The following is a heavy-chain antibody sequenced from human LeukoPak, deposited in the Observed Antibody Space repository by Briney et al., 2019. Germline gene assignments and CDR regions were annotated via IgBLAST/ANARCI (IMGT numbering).Heavy chain of an antibody. CDR2: IYHSGST. J-gene: IGHJ6*03. CDR1: GGSISSSNW. D-gene: IGHD3-22*01. CDR3: VRVVSGGYYDSSGYLPEYQFYYYMDV. Sequence: SGTLSLTCAVSGGSISSSNWWSWVRQPPGKGLEWIGEIYHSGSTNYNPSLKSRVTISVDKSKNQFSLKLSSVTAADTAVYYCVRVVSGGYYDSSGYLPEYQFYYYMDVWGKGTTVTISS. V-gene: IGHV4-4*02.